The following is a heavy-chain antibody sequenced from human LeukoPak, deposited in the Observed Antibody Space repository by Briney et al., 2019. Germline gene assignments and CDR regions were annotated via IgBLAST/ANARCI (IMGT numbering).Heavy chain of an antibody. Sequence: GGSLRLSCAASGFTFSSYGMHWVRQAAGKGLEWVSVIGTAGDSYYPGSVKGRFTISRENAKNSFYLQMNSLRAGDTAVYYCVRGGSSGYWSLTDFDYWGQGTLVTVSS. CDR1: GFTFSSYG. D-gene: IGHD3-22*01. V-gene: IGHV3-13*01. J-gene: IGHJ4*02. CDR3: VRGGSSGYWSLTDFDY. CDR2: IGTAGDS.